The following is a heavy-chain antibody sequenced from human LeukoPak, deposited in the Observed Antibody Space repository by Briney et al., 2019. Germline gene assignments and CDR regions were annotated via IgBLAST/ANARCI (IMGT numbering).Heavy chain of an antibody. J-gene: IGHJ3*02. CDR2: IYYSGST. Sequence: SETLSLTCTVSGGSISSYYWSWIRQPPGKGLEWIGYIYYSGSTNYNPSLKSRVTISVDTSKNQFSLKLSSVTAADTAVYYCARGSSGYYWGAFDIWGQGTMVTVSS. V-gene: IGHV4-59*01. CDR1: GGSISSYY. CDR3: ARGSSGYYWGAFDI. D-gene: IGHD3-22*01.